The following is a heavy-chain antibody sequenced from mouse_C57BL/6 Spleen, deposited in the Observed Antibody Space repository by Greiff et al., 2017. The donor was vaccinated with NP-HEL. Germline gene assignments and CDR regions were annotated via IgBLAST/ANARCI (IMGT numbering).Heavy chain of an antibody. D-gene: IGHD3-1*01. J-gene: IGHJ4*01. CDR1: GYTFTSHW. CDR3: ARSGGMDY. Sequence: QVQLQQSGPELVRPGASVKISCKAPGYTFTSHWMQWVRQRPGPGLEWIGEIFPGSGSTSYNEKFKGKATLTVDPSSRTAFMQLSSLTSDASAVFYCARSGGMDYWGKGTAVTVST. V-gene: IGHV1-56*01. CDR2: IFPGSGST.